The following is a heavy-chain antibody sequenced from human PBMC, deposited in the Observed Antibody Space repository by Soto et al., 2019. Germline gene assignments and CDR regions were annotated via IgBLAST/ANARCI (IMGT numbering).Heavy chain of an antibody. CDR3: AKDLSSHYYDSRATDY. CDR2: ISYDGSNK. J-gene: IGHJ4*02. CDR1: GFTFSSYA. Sequence: GGSLRLSCAASGFTFSSYAMSWVRQAPGKGLEWVAVISYDGSNKYYADSVKGRFTISRDNSKNTLYLQMNSLRAEDTAVYYCAKDLSSHYYDSRATDYWGQGT. D-gene: IGHD3-22*01. V-gene: IGHV3-30*18.